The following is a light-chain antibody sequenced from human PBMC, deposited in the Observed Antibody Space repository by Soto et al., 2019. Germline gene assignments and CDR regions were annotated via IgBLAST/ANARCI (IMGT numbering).Light chain of an antibody. J-gene: IGKJ4*01. CDR2: GAS. Sequence: EIVLTQSPATLSLSPGETATLSCRASQSVRNYVAWYQQKPGQAPRLLLYGASIRATGIPARFSGSGYGTECTLSISSLQSEDVPVYYCQQYNNWPLTFGGGTKVDIK. CDR1: QSVRNY. CDR3: QQYNNWPLT. V-gene: IGKV3-15*01.